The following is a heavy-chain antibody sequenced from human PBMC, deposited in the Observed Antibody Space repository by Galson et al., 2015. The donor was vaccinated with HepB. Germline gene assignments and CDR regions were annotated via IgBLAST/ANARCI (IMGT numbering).Heavy chain of an antibody. CDR2: ISSYNGKT. CDR3: ARANYRYASGWGDFDY. D-gene: IGHD6-19*01. J-gene: IGHJ4*02. CDR1: GDIFDKDG. V-gene: IGHV1-18*01. Sequence: SVKVSCKASGDIFDKDGITWVRQAPGQGLEWMGWISSYNGKTNYAQKFQGRVSMTTDTSTSTAYMEVRSLTSDDTAVYYCARANYRYASGWGDFDYWAREPWSP.